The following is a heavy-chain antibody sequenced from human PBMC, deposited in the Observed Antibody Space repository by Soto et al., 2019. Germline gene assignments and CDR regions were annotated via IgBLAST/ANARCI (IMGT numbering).Heavy chain of an antibody. CDR1: GGSISSYY. Sequence: ETLSLTCTVSGGSISSYYWSWIRQPPGKGLEWIGYIYYSGSTNYNPSLKSRVTISVDTSKNQFSLKLSSVTAADTAVYYCARGITGTWGWPYFXYWGQGTLVTVSS. D-gene: IGHD1-7*01. J-gene: IGHJ4*02. CDR3: ARGITGTWGWPYFXY. CDR2: IYYSGST. V-gene: IGHV4-59*08.